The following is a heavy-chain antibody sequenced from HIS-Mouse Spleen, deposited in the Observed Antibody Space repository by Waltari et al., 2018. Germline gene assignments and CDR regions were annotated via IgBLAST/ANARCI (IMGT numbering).Heavy chain of an antibody. D-gene: IGHD6-19*01. Sequence: EVQLVETGGGLIQPGGSVRLSCAASGFTVCSNYMRWVGQATGMGLERGSVMYSGGSTYYADSVKGRFTISRDNSKNTLYLKMNSLRDEDTAVYYCARASIAVAGTKSFDYWGQGTLVTVSS. CDR1: GFTVCSNY. CDR2: MYSGGST. V-gene: IGHV3-53*02. CDR3: ARASIAVAGTKSFDY. J-gene: IGHJ4*02.